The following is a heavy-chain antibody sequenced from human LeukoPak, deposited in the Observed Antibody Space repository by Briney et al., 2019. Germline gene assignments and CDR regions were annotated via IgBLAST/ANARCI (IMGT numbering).Heavy chain of an antibody. V-gene: IGHV4-31*03. J-gene: IGHJ4*02. D-gene: IGHD3-3*01. Sequence: PSGTLSLTCTVSGGSISSGGYYRSWIRQHPGKGLEWIGYIYYSGSTYYNPSLKSRVTISVDTSKNQFSLKLSSVTAADTAVYYCARGGGDFWSGYSTYYFDYWGQGTLVTVSS. CDR2: IYYSGST. CDR1: GGSISSGGYY. CDR3: ARGGGDFWSGYSTYYFDY.